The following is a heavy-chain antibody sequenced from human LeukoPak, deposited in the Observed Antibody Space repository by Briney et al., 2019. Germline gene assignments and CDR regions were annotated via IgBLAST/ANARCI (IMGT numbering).Heavy chain of an antibody. CDR1: GFIFRKYG. J-gene: IGHJ4*02. Sequence: GGSLRLSCAASGFIFRKYGMNWVRQAPGKGLEWVSSISSSSSYIYYADSVKGRFTISRDNAKNSLYLQMNSLRAEDTAVYYCARGEGLYSSSWYDGDYWGQGTLVTVSS. V-gene: IGHV3-21*01. CDR3: ARGEGLYSSSWYDGDY. D-gene: IGHD6-13*01. CDR2: ISSSSSYI.